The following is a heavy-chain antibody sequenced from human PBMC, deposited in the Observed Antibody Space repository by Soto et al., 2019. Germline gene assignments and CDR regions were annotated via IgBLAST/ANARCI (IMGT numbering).Heavy chain of an antibody. V-gene: IGHV4-61*01. Sequence: PSETLSLTCTVSGGSVNSDNYYWSWIRQPPGRGLEWIGYMFHTGSANYNPSIKSRVTISVDTSRNQFSLRLSSVTAADTAVYYCAREFSNSPEAFDSWGQGSLVTVSS. CDR2: MFHTGSA. CDR1: GGSVNSDNYY. CDR3: AREFSNSPEAFDS. J-gene: IGHJ4*02. D-gene: IGHD6-6*01.